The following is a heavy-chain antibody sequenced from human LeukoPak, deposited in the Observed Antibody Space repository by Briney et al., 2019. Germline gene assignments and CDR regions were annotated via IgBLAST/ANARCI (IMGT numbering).Heavy chain of an antibody. CDR2: IKQDGSEK. Sequence: GSLRLSCAASGFTFSSYWMSWVRQAPGKGLEWVANIKQDGSEKYYVDSVKGRFTISRDNAKNSLYLQMNSLRAEDTAVYYCARDAYYDILTGYVQDYWGQGTLVTVSS. CDR1: GFTFSSYW. V-gene: IGHV3-7*01. J-gene: IGHJ4*02. CDR3: ARDAYYDILTGYVQDY. D-gene: IGHD3-9*01.